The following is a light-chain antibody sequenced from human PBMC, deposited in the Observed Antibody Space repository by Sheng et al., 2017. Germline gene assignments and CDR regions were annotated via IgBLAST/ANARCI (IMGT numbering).Light chain of an antibody. CDR3: QQYHNWPRT. V-gene: IGKV3-11*01. CDR2: DAS. CDR1: QSVSSF. Sequence: EVVLTQSPATLSLSPGERATLSCRASQSVSSFLGWYQQKPGQAPRLLIYDASNRATGIPARFSGSGSGTDFTLTIISLQSEDFAFYYCQQYHNWPRTFGQGTKVEIK. J-gene: IGKJ1*01.